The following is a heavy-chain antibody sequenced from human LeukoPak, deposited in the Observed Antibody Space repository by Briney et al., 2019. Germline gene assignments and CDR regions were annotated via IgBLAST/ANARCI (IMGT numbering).Heavy chain of an antibody. J-gene: IGHJ4*02. CDR3: ARHSSGWFGELYLPI. CDR2: IWPGDSET. Sequence: GESLKISCKGSEYSFTSYWIGWVRQMPGKGLEWMGIIWPGDSETRYSPSFQGQVTISADKSISTAYLQWSSLKASDTAMYYCARHSSGWFGELYLPIWGQGTLVTVSS. D-gene: IGHD3-10*01. V-gene: IGHV5-51*01. CDR1: EYSFTSYW.